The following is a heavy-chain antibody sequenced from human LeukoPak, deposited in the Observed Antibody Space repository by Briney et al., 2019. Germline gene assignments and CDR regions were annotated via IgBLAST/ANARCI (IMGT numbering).Heavy chain of an antibody. V-gene: IGHV1-2*02. J-gene: IGHJ6*03. CDR3: ARVRKWLVPYYYYYMDV. CDR1: GYTFTSYY. CDR2: INPNSGGT. D-gene: IGHD6-19*01. Sequence: ASVKVSCKASGYTFTSYYMHWVRQAPGQGLEWMGWINPNSGGTNYAQRFQGRVTMTRDTSISTAYMELSRLRSDDTAVYYCARVRKWLVPYYYYYMDVWGKGTTVTVSS.